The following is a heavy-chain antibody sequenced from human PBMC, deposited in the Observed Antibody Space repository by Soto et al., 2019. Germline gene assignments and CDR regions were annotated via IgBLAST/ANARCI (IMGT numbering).Heavy chain of an antibody. CDR2: VSPYNVDT. V-gene: IGHV1-18*04. CDR1: GYTFTTYG. Sequence: QVQLVQSGAEVKKPGASVKVSCKAFGYTFTTYGINWVRQAPGQGLEWMGWVSPYNVDTTYAQKVQGRVTMTTDTSTRTAYLELRSLRSDDTAVYYCAREVGHMDVWGQGTTVTVSS. CDR3: AREVGHMDV. J-gene: IGHJ6*02.